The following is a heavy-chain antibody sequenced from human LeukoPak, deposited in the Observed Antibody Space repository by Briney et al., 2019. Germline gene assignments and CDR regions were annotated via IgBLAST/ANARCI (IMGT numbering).Heavy chain of an antibody. V-gene: IGHV3-74*01. CDR1: GFTFSSYW. CDR2: INTDGSST. CDR3: ATSPTYYDFWSGPPDAFDI. J-gene: IGHJ3*02. Sequence: PGGSLRLSCAASGFTFSSYWMHWVRHAPGKGLVWVSRINTDGSSTSYADSVKGRFTISRDNAKNTLYLQMNSLRAEDTAVYYCATSPTYYDFWSGPPDAFDIWGQGTMVTVSS. D-gene: IGHD3-3*01.